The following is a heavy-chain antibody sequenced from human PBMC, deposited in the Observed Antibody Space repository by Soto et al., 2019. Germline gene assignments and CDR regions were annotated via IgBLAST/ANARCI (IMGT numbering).Heavy chain of an antibody. CDR1: GFTFSSYG. CDR3: AKDRVGSGYLAYGMDV. D-gene: IGHD3-3*01. Sequence: PGWSLRLSCAASGFTFSSYGMPWVRQAPGKGLEWVAVISYDGSNKYYADSVKGRFTISRDNSKNPLYLQINSLRAEDTAVYYCAKDRVGSGYLAYGMDVWGQGTTVTVSS. V-gene: IGHV3-30*18. CDR2: ISYDGSNK. J-gene: IGHJ6*02.